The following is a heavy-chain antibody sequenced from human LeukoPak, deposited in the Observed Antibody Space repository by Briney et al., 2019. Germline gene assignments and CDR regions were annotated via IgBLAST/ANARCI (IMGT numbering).Heavy chain of an antibody. Sequence: GASVKVSCKASGGTFSSYAISWVRQAAGQGLEWMGGIIPIFGTANYAQKFQGRVTITTDESTSTAYMELRSLRSDDTAVYYWARGPAAGTSWFDPWGQGTLVTFSS. D-gene: IGHD6-13*01. CDR2: IIPIFGTA. J-gene: IGHJ5*02. CDR1: GGTFSSYA. CDR3: ARGPAAGTSWFDP. V-gene: IGHV1-69*05.